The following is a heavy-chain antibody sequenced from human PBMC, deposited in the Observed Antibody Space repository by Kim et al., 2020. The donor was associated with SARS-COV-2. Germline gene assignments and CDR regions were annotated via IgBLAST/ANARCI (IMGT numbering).Heavy chain of an antibody. V-gene: IGHV3-30*01. CDR3: ARPLWFGELLNNWFDP. D-gene: IGHD3-10*01. J-gene: IGHJ5*02. Sequence: DSVKGRFTISRDNSKNTLYLQMNSLGAEDTAVYFCARPLWFGELLNNWFDPWGQGTLVTVSS.